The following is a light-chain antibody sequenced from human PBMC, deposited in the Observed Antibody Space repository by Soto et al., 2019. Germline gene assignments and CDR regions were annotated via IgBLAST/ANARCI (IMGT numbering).Light chain of an antibody. Sequence: EIVLTQSPGTLSLSPGERATLSCRASQSVSSSYLAWYQQKPGQAPRLLIYGASSRATGIPDRFSGSGSGTAFILTISRLEPEDFALYYCQQYGSSLGFTVGPGTKVDIK. CDR2: GAS. CDR3: QQYGSSLGFT. V-gene: IGKV3-20*01. J-gene: IGKJ3*01. CDR1: QSVSSSY.